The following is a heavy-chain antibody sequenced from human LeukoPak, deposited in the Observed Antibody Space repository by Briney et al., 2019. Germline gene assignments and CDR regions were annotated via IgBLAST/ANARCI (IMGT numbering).Heavy chain of an antibody. J-gene: IGHJ4*02. CDR2: INTNTGNP. V-gene: IGHV7-4-1*02. Sequence: ASVKVSCKASGYTFTSYAMNCVRQAPGQGLEWMGWINTNTGNPTYAQGFTGRFVFSLDTSVSTAYLQISSLKAEDTAVYYCAKEVVVVITTPTEAGFDYWGQGTLVTVSS. D-gene: IGHD3-22*01. CDR3: AKEVVVVITTPTEAGFDY. CDR1: GYTFTSYA.